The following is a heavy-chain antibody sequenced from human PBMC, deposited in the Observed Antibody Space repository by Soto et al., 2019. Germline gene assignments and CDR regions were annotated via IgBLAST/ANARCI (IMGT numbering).Heavy chain of an antibody. D-gene: IGHD5-12*01. Sequence: QVTLKESGPVLVKPTETLTLTCTVSGFSLSNARMGVSWIRQPPGKALEWLEHIFSNDEKSSSTSLKSRLTISKDTSKSQVVLTMTNMDPVDTATYYCARSVDDSGYDLGGYFDYWGQGTLVTVSS. CDR1: GFSLSNARMG. J-gene: IGHJ4*02. CDR3: ARSVDDSGYDLGGYFDY. V-gene: IGHV2-26*01. CDR2: IFSNDEK.